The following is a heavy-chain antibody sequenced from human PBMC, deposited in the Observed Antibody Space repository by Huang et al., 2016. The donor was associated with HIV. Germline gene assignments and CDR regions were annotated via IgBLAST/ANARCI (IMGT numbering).Heavy chain of an antibody. CDR1: GFTFSTYN. CDR3: ARFGSYYYGSGSYLDAFDI. Sequence: EVQLMESGGGLVQPGGSLRLSCAASGFTFSTYNMNWVRQAPGKGRECVAYITSSSGSIYYADSVKGRFTISRDKAKNSLYLQMNSLRAEDTAVYYCARFGSYYYGSGSYLDAFDIWGQGTMVTVSS. CDR2: ITSSSGSI. J-gene: IGHJ3*02. V-gene: IGHV3-48*01. D-gene: IGHD3-10*01.